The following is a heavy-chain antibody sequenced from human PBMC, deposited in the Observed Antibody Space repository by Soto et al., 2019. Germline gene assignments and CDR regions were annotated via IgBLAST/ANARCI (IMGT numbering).Heavy chain of an antibody. CDR1: GGSISGYY. V-gene: IGHV4-59*01. J-gene: IGHJ6*02. D-gene: IGHD2-21*02. CDR3: ARVLWGDCGTDYYPRDV. CDR2: MYNTGST. Sequence: SETLSLTCTVSGGSISGYYWSWIRQPPGKGLEWIGYMYNTGSTVYNPSFKSRVTISVDTSKNQFSLKLNSVTAADTAVYYCARVLWGDCGTDYYPRDVWDQVTRSTVSS.